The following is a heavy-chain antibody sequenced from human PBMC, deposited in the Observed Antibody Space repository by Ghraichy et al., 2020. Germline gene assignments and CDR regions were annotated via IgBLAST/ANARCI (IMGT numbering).Heavy chain of an antibody. CDR1: GGSISSSSYY. Sequence: SETLSLTCTVSGGSISSSSYYWGWIRQPPGKGLEWIGSIYYSGSTYYNPSLKSRVTISVDTSKNQFSLKLSSVTAADTAVYYCASFPPLFRYCSGGSCYAFDYWGQGTLVTVSS. CDR3: ASFPPLFRYCSGGSCYAFDY. D-gene: IGHD2-15*01. CDR2: IYYSGST. J-gene: IGHJ4*02. V-gene: IGHV4-39*01.